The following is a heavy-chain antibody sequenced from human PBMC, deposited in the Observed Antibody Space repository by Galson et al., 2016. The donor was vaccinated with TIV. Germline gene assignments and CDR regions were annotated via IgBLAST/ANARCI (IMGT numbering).Heavy chain of an antibody. J-gene: IGHJ6*03. Sequence: SVKVSCKASGYTFRDYSINWVRQAPGQGLEWMGRINPNSAGTNYAQNFQGRVTMTRDTSISTAYMELSRLRSDDTAVYFCARDREYDDTGPYHYYDMDVWGKGTPVT. CDR1: GYTFRDYS. D-gene: IGHD2-8*02. V-gene: IGHV1-2*06. CDR3: ARDREYDDTGPYHYYDMDV. CDR2: INPNSAGT.